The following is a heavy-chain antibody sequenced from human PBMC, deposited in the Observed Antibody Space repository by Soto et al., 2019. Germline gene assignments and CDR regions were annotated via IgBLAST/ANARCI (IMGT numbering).Heavy chain of an antibody. V-gene: IGHV2-5*02. CDR2: IYWDDDK. J-gene: IGHJ4*02. D-gene: IGHD3-9*01. CDR3: AHRMWSPYYDILTGPFDY. CDR1: GFSLSTSGVG. Sequence: SGPTLVNPTQTLTLTCTLSGFSLSTSGVGVGWIRQPPGKALEWLALIYWDDDKRYSPSLKSRLTITKDTSKNQVVLTMTNMEPVDTATYYCAHRMWSPYYDILTGPFDYWGQGTLVTVSS.